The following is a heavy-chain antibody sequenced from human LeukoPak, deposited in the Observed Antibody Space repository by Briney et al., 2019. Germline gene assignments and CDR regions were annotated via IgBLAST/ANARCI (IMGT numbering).Heavy chain of an antibody. V-gene: IGHV3-30*02. D-gene: IGHD6-6*01. CDR3: ARDIGIAARKGQGALGV. CDR1: GFTFSSYG. CDR2: IGYDGSNK. Sequence: PGGSLRLSCAASGFTFSSYGMHWVRQAPGKGLEWVAFIGYDGSNKYYADSVKGRFTISRDNSKNTLYLQMNSLRAEDTAVYYCARDIGIAARKGQGALGVWGKGTTVTVSS. J-gene: IGHJ6*04.